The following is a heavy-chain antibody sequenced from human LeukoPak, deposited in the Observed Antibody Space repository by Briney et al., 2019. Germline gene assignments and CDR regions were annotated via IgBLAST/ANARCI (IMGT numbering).Heavy chain of an antibody. CDR1: GGSIRSSNYY. Sequence: KPSETLSLTCTVSGGSIRSSNYYWGWIRQPPGKGLEWIGSISYTGSTHDNPSLRSRVTISVDTSKNQFSLKLNSVTAADTAMYYCAREYSSSSPPGSFNYWGQGTLVTVSS. CDR3: AREYSSSSPPGSFNY. J-gene: IGHJ4*02. CDR2: ISYTGST. V-gene: IGHV4-39*02. D-gene: IGHD6-6*01.